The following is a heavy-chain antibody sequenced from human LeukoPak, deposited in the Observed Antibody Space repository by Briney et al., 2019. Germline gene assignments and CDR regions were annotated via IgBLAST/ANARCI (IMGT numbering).Heavy chain of an antibody. D-gene: IGHD6-13*01. CDR3: ARAHKTPRIAAAGTFWFDP. J-gene: IGHJ5*02. V-gene: IGHV5-51*01. CDR1: GYIFTSYW. CDR2: IYPGDSDT. Sequence: GESLKISCKGSGYIFTSYWIGWVRQMPGKGLEWMGVIYPGDSDTRYSPSFQGQVTISADKSISTAYLQWSSLKASDTAVYYCARAHKTPRIAAAGTFWFDPWGQGTLVTVSS.